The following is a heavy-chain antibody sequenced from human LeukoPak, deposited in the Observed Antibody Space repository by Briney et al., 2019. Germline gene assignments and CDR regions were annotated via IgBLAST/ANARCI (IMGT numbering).Heavy chain of an antibody. V-gene: IGHV3-23*01. CDR1: GFTFSSYA. Sequence: GGSLGLSCAASGFTFSSYAMSWVRQAPGRGLEWVSAISGSGGSTYYADSVKGRFIISRDNSKNTLYLQMNSLRAEDTAVYYCAKDLMITFGGVIVIPGGDYWGQGTLVTVSS. CDR2: ISGSGGST. J-gene: IGHJ4*02. CDR3: AKDLMITFGGVIVIPGGDY. D-gene: IGHD3-16*02.